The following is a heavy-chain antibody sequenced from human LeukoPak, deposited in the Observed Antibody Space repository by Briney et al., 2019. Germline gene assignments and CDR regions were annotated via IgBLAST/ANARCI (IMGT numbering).Heavy chain of an antibody. D-gene: IGHD3-10*01. V-gene: IGHV3-30*03. Sequence: PGGSLRLSCAASGFTFSSYGMHWVRQAPGKGLEWVAVISYDGSNKYYADSVKGRFTISRDNSKNTLYLQMNSLRAEDTAVYYCAREGYYGSYFDYWGQGTLVTVSS. CDR3: AREGYYGSYFDY. CDR2: ISYDGSNK. J-gene: IGHJ4*02. CDR1: GFTFSSYG.